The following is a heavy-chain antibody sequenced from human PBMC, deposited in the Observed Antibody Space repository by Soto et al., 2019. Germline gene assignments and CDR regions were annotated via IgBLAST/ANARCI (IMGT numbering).Heavy chain of an antibody. CDR3: ARDDHTYRVY. CDR1: GFSFRDYF. CDR2: IGPYGNSI. J-gene: IGHJ4*02. Sequence: PGESLKISCAASGFSFRDYFMSWLRQAPGKGLEWVSYIGPYGNSIYYADSVKGRFTISRDDATKSLHLHMNSLRTDDTAVYYCARDDHTYRVYWGQGTPVTVSS. V-gene: IGHV3-11*01. D-gene: IGHD2-21*01.